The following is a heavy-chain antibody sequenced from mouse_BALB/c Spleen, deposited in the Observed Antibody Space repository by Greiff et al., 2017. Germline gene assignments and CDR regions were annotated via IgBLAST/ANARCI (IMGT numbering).Heavy chain of an antibody. V-gene: IGHV5-17*02. J-gene: IGHJ3*01. CDR3: APNSVLRLGFAY. D-gene: IGHD1-2*01. CDR2: ISSGSSTI. CDR1: GFTFSSFG. Sequence: EVKLVESGGGLVQPGGSRKLSCAASGFTFSSFGMHWVRQAPEKGLEWVAYISSGSSTIYYADTVKGRFTISRDNPKNTLFLQMTSLRSEDTAMYYCAPNSVLRLGFAYWGQGTLVTVSA.